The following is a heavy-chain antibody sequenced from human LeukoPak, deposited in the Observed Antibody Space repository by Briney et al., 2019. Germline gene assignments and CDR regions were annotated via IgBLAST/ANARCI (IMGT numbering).Heavy chain of an antibody. V-gene: IGHV3-23*01. Sequence: GGSLGLSCAASGFTFTSHAMTWVRRAPGKGLEWVSVVSRDGGREYYTDSVKGRFTISRDNSKSTVYLQMESLRADDTAAYYCAKVVGSGWSGAFDIWGQGTVVAVSS. CDR1: GFTFTSHA. CDR3: AKVVGSGWSGAFDI. D-gene: IGHD6-19*01. J-gene: IGHJ3*02. CDR2: VSRDGGRE.